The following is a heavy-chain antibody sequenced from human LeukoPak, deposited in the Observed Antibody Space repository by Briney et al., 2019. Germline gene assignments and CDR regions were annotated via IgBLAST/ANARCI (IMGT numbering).Heavy chain of an antibody. CDR2: FDPEDGET. Sequence: GASVKVSCKVSGYTLTELSMHWVRQAPGKGLEWMGGFDPEDGETIYAQKFQGRVTMTEDTSTDTAYMELSSLRSEDTAVYYCATDLNSWGYSSYWGQGTLVTVSS. CDR1: GYTLTELS. D-gene: IGHD5-12*01. V-gene: IGHV1-24*01. J-gene: IGHJ4*02. CDR3: ATDLNSWGYSSY.